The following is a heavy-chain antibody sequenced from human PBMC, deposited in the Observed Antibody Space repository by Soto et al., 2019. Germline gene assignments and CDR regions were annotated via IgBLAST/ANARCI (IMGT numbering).Heavy chain of an antibody. D-gene: IGHD4-17*01. Sequence: SETLSLTCTVSGGSINSDAYYWSWIRQYPGKGLEWLGHLDYSGTTYYTPSLRSRLTMSGDTSKIQVSLKLSSVTAADTALYYCARNTGRRAYFDYWGQGSLVTVSS. CDR2: LDYSGTT. CDR3: ARNTGRRAYFDY. CDR1: GGSINSDAYY. V-gene: IGHV4-31*03. J-gene: IGHJ4*02.